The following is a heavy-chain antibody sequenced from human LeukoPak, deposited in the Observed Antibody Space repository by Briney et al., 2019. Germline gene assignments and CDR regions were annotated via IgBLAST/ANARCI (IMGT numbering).Heavy chain of an antibody. D-gene: IGHD2-2*01. CDR1: GLTFSSYG. Sequence: GGSLRLSCAASGLTFSSYGMHCVRQAPGKGLECVAFIWYDGSNKYYTDSVKGRFTISRDNSKNTLYLQMNSLRAEDTAVYYCAKDRGDIVVVPAAVDVWSKGTTVTVSP. J-gene: IGHJ6*04. V-gene: IGHV3-30*02. CDR2: IWYDGSNK. CDR3: AKDRGDIVVVPAAVDV.